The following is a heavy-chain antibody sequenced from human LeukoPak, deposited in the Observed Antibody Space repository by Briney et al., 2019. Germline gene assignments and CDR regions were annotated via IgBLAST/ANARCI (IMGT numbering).Heavy chain of an antibody. D-gene: IGHD2-21*02. V-gene: IGHV4-34*01. CDR1: GGSINSGGYY. J-gene: IGHJ1*01. CDR3: ASLQGRVVVTTPLTEKRVYFQH. Sequence: SETLSLTCTVSGGSINSGGYYWSWIRQPPGKGLEWIGEINHSGSTNYNPSLKSRVTISVDTSKNQFSLKLSSVTAADTVAYYCASLQGRVVVTTPLTEKRVYFQHWGQGTLVTVSS. CDR2: INHSGST.